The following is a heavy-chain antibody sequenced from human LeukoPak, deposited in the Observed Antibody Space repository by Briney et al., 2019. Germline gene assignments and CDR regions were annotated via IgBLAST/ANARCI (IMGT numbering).Heavy chain of an antibody. V-gene: IGHV4-39*01. CDR2: IYYSGST. CDR1: GGSVSSSSYY. D-gene: IGHD1-26*01. CDR3: AGFSGSYLSGAFDI. Sequence: SSETLSLTCTVSGGSVSSSSYYWGWIRQPPGKGLEWIGSIYYSGSTYYNPSFKSRVTISADTSKNQFSLKLSSVTAADTSVYYCAGFSGSYLSGAFDIWGQGTVVTVSS. J-gene: IGHJ3*02.